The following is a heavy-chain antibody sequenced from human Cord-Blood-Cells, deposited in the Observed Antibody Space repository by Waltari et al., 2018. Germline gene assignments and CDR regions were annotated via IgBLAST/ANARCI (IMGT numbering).Heavy chain of an antibody. Sequence: QVQLQESGPGLVKPSETLSLTCTVSGYSISSGYYWGWIRQPPGKGLEWIGSIYHSGNTFYHPSLKIGITISVDPSKNQFSLKLCSVTAADTAVYYCASGVVVPANYWFDPWGQGTLVTVSS. CDR3: ASGVVVPANYWFDP. J-gene: IGHJ5*02. V-gene: IGHV4-38-2*02. CDR2: IYHSGNT. D-gene: IGHD2-2*01. CDR1: GYSISSGYY.